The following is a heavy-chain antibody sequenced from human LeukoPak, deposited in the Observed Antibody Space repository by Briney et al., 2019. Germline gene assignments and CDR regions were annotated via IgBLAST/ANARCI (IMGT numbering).Heavy chain of an antibody. CDR1: GYTLTELS. V-gene: IGHV1-24*01. CDR3: ATDGGYCSSTSCFNY. CDR2: FDPEDGET. J-gene: IGHJ4*02. D-gene: IGHD2-2*01. Sequence: ASVKVSCKVSGYTLTELSMHWVRQAPGKGLEWMGGFDPEDGETIYAQKFQGRVTMTEDTSTDTAYMELSSLRSEDTAVYYCATDGGYCSSTSCFNYWGQGTLVTVSS.